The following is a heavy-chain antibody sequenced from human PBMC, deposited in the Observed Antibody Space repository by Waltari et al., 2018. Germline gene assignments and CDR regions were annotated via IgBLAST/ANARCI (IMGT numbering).Heavy chain of an antibody. V-gene: IGHV1-69*01. D-gene: IGHD2-15*01. CDR3: AKSAGDCSGGSCHGDYGMDV. CDR1: GGTFSSYA. Sequence: QVQLVQSGAEVKKPGSSVKVSCKASGGTFSSYAISWVRQAPGQGLEWMGGIIPIFGTANYAQKFQGRVTMTADESTSTAYMELSSLRAEDTAVYYWAKSAGDCSGGSCHGDYGMDVWGQGTTGTVSS. J-gene: IGHJ6*02. CDR2: IIPIFGTA.